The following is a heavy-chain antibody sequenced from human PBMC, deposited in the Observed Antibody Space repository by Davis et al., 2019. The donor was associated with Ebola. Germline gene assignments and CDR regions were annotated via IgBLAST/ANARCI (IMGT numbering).Heavy chain of an antibody. CDR2: IIPILGIA. D-gene: IGHD3-10*01. V-gene: IGHV1-69*04. Sequence: AASVKVSCKASGGTFSSYTISWVRQAPGQGLEWMGRIIPILGIANYAQKFQGRVTITADKSTSTAYMELSSLRSDDTAVYYCARDSMVRGNDYWGQGTLVTVSS. CDR3: ARDSMVRGNDY. J-gene: IGHJ4*02. CDR1: GGTFSSYT.